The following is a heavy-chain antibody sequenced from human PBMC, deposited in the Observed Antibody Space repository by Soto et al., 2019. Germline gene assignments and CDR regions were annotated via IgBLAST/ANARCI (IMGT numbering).Heavy chain of an antibody. D-gene: IGHD4-17*01. CDR2: MSGSGGST. CDR3: AKGDRDYGDYSMEPFDY. V-gene: IGHV3-23*01. J-gene: IGHJ4*02. Sequence: EVQLLESGGGLVQPGGSLRLSCAASGFTFSSYVMSWVRQAPGKGLEWVSAMSGSGGSTYYADSVKGRFTISRDNSKNTMYLQMNSLRAGDTAVYYCAKGDRDYGDYSMEPFDYWGQGTLVTVAS. CDR1: GFTFSSYV.